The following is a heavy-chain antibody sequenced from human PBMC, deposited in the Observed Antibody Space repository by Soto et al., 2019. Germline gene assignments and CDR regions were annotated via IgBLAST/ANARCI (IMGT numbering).Heavy chain of an antibody. V-gene: IGHV4-61*01. CDR2: IYYSGST. Sequence: SETLSLTCTVSGGSVSSGSYYWSWIRQPPGKGLEWIGYIYYSGSTNYNPSLKSLVTISVDTSKNQFSLKLSAVTAADTAVYYCARTLGYCTNGVCSPVDYWGQGTLVTVSS. D-gene: IGHD2-8*01. CDR3: ARTLGYCTNGVCSPVDY. CDR1: GGSVSSGSYY. J-gene: IGHJ4*02.